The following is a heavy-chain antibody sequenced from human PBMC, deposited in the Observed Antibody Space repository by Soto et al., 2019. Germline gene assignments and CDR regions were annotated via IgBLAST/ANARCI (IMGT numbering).Heavy chain of an antibody. V-gene: IGHV1-69*02. J-gene: IGHJ6*03. Sequence: ASVKVSCKASGGTFSSYTISWVRQAPGQGLEWMGRIIPILGIANYAQKFQGRVTITADKSTSTAYMELSSLRSEDTAVYYCAIRTPCNSYNYYYCYHMDVWGKGTTVTVSS. CDR3: AIRTPCNSYNYYYCYHMDV. D-gene: IGHD4-4*01. CDR2: IIPILGIA. CDR1: GGTFSSYT.